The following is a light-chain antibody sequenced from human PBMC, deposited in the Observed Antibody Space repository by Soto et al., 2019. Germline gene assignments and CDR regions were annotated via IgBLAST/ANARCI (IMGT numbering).Light chain of an antibody. CDR1: QAISSR. CDR3: QEANGFPLT. Sequence: DLQMTQSPSSVSASLGDRVTITCRASQAISSRLAWYQQKPGKAPKLLIYAASSLQSGVPSRFSGRGSGTGFTLAISSLQPEDCATSDCQEANGFPLTFGGGTMVESK. V-gene: IGKV1-12*01. CDR2: AAS. J-gene: IGKJ4*01.